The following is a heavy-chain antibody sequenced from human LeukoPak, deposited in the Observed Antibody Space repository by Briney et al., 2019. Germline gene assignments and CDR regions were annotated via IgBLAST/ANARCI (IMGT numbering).Heavy chain of an antibody. CDR2: IYNGDGT. V-gene: IGHV3-66*01. CDR1: GFTVRSNH. J-gene: IGHJ5*02. Sequence: PGRSLSLSCAAAGFTVRSNHMYWVRQAPGKGLEWVSVIYNGDGTGYADSVKGRFTISRDNSQNTVSLQMDSLRVEDTAVYFCVRNLRYCSDGSCSPWGQGTLVTVSS. D-gene: IGHD2-15*01. CDR3: VRNLRYCSDGSCSP.